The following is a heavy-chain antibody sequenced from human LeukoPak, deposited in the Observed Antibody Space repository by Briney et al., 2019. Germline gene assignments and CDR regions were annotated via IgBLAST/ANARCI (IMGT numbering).Heavy chain of an antibody. Sequence: ASVKVSCKASGYTFTSYGISWVRQAPGQGLEWMGWISAYNGNTNYAQKLQGRVTMTTDTSTSTAYMELRSLRSDDTAVYYCAREVKLPEVYDFWSGYFSYYYHMDVWGKGTTVTVSS. CDR3: AREVKLPEVYDFWSGYFSYYYHMDV. D-gene: IGHD3-3*01. V-gene: IGHV1-18*01. CDR2: ISAYNGNT. J-gene: IGHJ6*03. CDR1: GYTFTSYG.